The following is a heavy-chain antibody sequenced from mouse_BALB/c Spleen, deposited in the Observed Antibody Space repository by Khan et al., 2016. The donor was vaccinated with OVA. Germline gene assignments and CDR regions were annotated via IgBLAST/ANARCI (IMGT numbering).Heavy chain of an antibody. V-gene: IGHV3-5*02. CDR1: GISITSGNYR. CDR3: ARDYGSLYGCFDV. J-gene: IGHJ1*01. D-gene: IGHD1-1*01. CDR2: IYYSGTV. Sequence: EVQLQESGPGLVKPSQTVSLTCTVTGISITSGNYRWSWIRQFPGNKLEWIGNIYYSGTVTYNPSLTSRTTITRDTSKNQFFLEMNSLTAEDTATYYCARDYGSLYGCFDVWGAGTTVTVSS.